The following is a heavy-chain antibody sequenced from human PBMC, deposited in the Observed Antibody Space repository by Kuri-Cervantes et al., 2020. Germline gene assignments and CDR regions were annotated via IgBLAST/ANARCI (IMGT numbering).Heavy chain of an antibody. CDR3: ARVDLPALVRGKIDY. CDR1: GFTFSSYG. V-gene: IGHV3-30*03. D-gene: IGHD3-10*01. Sequence: GESLKISCAASGFTFSSYGMHWVRQAPGKGLEWVAVISYDGSNKYYADSVKGRFTISRDNSKNTLYLQMNSLRAEDTAVYYCARVDLPALVRGKIDYWGQGTLVTVSS. CDR2: ISYDGSNK. J-gene: IGHJ4*02.